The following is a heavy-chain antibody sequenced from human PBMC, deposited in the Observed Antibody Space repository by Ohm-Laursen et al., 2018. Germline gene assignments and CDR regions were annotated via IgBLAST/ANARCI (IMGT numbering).Heavy chain of an antibody. CDR1: GGSFSGYD. J-gene: IGHJ4*02. CDR2: INHSGRT. CDR3: AGRGY. Sequence: SETLSLTCVVYGGSFSGYDWSWIRQPPGKGLEWIGEINHSGRTNYNPSLKSRVIISVDTSKNQFSLKLSSVTAADTAVYYCAGRGYWGQGTLVTVSS. V-gene: IGHV4-34*01.